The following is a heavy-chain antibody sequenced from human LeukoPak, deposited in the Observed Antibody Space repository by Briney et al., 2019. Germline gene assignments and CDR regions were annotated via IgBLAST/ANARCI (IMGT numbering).Heavy chain of an antibody. D-gene: IGHD5-18*01. Sequence: PGGSLRLSCAASGFTVSSNYMSWVRQAPGKGLEWVSVIYSGGSTYYADSVKGRFTISRDNSKNTLYLQMNSLRAEDTAVYYCARTLVADRDTAMVLGAFDIWGQGTMVTVSS. CDR2: IYSGGST. CDR3: ARTLVADRDTAMVLGAFDI. CDR1: GFTVSSNY. V-gene: IGHV3-53*01. J-gene: IGHJ3*02.